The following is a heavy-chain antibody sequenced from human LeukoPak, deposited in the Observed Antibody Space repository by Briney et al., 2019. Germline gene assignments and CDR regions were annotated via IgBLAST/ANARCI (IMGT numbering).Heavy chain of an antibody. Sequence: GGSLRLSCSASGFPFSSYAMHWVRQAPGKGLEGVSAISGSGGSTYYADSVKGRFTISRDNSKNTLYLQMNSLRAEDTAVYYCAKESTMSYYFDYWGQGTLVTVSS. J-gene: IGHJ4*02. CDR3: AKESTMSYYFDY. CDR1: GFPFSSYA. CDR2: ISGSGGST. D-gene: IGHD3-10*02. V-gene: IGHV3-23*01.